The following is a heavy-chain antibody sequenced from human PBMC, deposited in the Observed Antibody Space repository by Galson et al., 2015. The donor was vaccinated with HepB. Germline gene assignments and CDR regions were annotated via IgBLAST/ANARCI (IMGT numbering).Heavy chain of an antibody. J-gene: IGHJ6*02. V-gene: IGHV3-33*01. Sequence: SLRLSCAASGFTFSSYGMHWVRQAPGKGLEWVAVIWYDGSNKYYADSVKGRFTISRDNSKNTLYLQMNSLRAEDTAVYYCAGRVGAVAGNYYYYGMDVWGQGTTVTVSS. CDR1: GFTFSSYG. D-gene: IGHD6-19*01. CDR3: AGRVGAVAGNYYYYGMDV. CDR2: IWYDGSNK.